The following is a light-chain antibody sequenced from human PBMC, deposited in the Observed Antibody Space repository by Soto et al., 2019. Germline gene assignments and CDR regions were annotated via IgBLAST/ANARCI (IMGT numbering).Light chain of an antibody. CDR2: DAS. J-gene: IGKJ3*01. CDR1: QDISNY. CDR3: QQYDNPPLN. V-gene: IGKV1-33*01. Sequence: DIQMTQSPSSLSASVGDRVTITCQASQDISNYLNWYQQKPGKAPKLLIYDASNLETGVPSRFSGSGSGTDFTFTISSLQPEDYAKYYCQQYDNPPLNFGPGTKVDIK.